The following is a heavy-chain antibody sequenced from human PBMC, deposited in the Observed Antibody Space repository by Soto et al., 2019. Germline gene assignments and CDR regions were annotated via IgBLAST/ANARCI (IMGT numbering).Heavy chain of an antibody. CDR2: IYLGDSDT. V-gene: IGHV5-51*01. CDR1: GYTVSTWHNFTSYW. J-gene: IGHJ6*02. D-gene: IGHD3-3*01. Sequence: PGESLKLSCMGAGYTVSTWHNFTSYWIAWVRQMPGEGLEWMGIIYLGDSDTRYSPSFQGQVTISADKSINTVYLQWSSLKASDTATYYCARLGFDYDFLSGYYNVHHYYGIDVWGQGTTVTVS. CDR3: ARLGFDYDFLSGYYNVHHYYGIDV.